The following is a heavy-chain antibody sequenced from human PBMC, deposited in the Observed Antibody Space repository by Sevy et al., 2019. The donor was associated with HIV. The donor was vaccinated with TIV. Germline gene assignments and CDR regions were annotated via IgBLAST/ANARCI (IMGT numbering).Heavy chain of an antibody. CDR2: IIAVFGTT. Sequence: ASVKVSGKASGGIFRSNAISWVRQAPGQGLEWMGGIIAVFGTTNYAQKFQGRVTVSADESRSTAYMELSSLRSEDTAVYYCARDKYYYVSGSFDYWGQGTQVTVSS. D-gene: IGHD3-10*01. J-gene: IGHJ4*01. CDR3: ARDKYYYVSGSFDY. V-gene: IGHV1-69*13. CDR1: GGIFRSNA.